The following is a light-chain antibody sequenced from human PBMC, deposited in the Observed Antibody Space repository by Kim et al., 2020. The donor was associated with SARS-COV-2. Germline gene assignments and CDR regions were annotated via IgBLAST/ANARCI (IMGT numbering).Light chain of an antibody. CDR2: YDS. V-gene: IGLV3-21*04. CDR3: QVWDSSSDHRV. J-gene: IGLJ3*02. CDR1: NIGSKS. Sequence: SYELTQRPSVSVAPGKTARITCGGNNIGSKSVHWYQQKPGQAPVLVIYYDSDRPSGIPERFSGSNSGNTATLTISRVEAGDEADYYCQVWDSSSDHRVFGGGTKLTVL.